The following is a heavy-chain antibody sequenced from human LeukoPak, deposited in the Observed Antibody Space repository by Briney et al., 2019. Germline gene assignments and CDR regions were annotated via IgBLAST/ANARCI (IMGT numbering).Heavy chain of an antibody. CDR2: ISYDGSNK. J-gene: IGHJ3*02. V-gene: IGHV3-30-3*01. CDR3: ARLKVAFDI. Sequence: PGGSLRLSCAASGFTFSSYAMHWVRQAPGKGLEWVAVISYDGSNKYYADSVKGRFTISRDNSKNTLYLQMNSLRAEDTAVYYCARLKVAFDIWGQGTWSPSLQ. CDR1: GFTFSSYA.